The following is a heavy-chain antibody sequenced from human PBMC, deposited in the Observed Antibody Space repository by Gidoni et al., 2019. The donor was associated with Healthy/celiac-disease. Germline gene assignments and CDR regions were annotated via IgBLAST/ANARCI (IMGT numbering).Heavy chain of an antibody. D-gene: IGHD6-13*01. J-gene: IGHJ4*02. CDR3: ARDGRAADFFDY. Sequence: QVQLVESGGGVVQPGRSLRLSCAASGFTFSSYGMHWVRQAPGKGLGWVAVIWYDGSNKYYADSVKGRFTISRDNSKNTLYLQMNSLRAEDTAVYYCARDGRAADFFDYWGQGTLVTVSS. CDR2: IWYDGSNK. CDR1: GFTFSSYG. V-gene: IGHV3-33*01.